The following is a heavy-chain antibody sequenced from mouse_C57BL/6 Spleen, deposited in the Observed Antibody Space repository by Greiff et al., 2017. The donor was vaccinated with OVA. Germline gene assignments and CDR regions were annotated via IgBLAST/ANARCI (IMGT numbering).Heavy chain of an antibody. V-gene: IGHV1-82*01. CDR2: IYPGDGDT. CDR1: GYAFSSSW. CDR3: ARAYFDV. J-gene: IGHJ1*03. Sequence: QVQLQQSGPELVKPGASVKISCKASGYAFSSSWMNWVKQRPGKGLEWIGRIYPGDGDTNYNGKFKGKATLTADKSSSTAYMQLSSLTSEDSAVYFCARAYFDVWSTGTTVTVSS.